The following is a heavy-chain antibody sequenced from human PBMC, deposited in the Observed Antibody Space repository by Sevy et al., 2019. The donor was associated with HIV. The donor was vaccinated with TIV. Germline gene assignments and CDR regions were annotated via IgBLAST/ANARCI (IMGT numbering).Heavy chain of an antibody. D-gene: IGHD3-22*01. CDR1: GFTFSSYG. J-gene: IGHJ4*02. Sequence: GGSLRLSCAASGFTFSSYGMHWVRQAPGKGLEWVAVISYDGSNKYYADSVKGRFTISRDNSKNTLYLQMNSLRAEETAVYYCAKSRDYYDSSGYYLDYWGQGTLVTVSS. V-gene: IGHV3-30*18. CDR3: AKSRDYYDSSGYYLDY. CDR2: ISYDGSNK.